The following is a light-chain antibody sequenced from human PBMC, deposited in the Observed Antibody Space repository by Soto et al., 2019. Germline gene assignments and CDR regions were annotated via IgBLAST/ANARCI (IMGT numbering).Light chain of an antibody. V-gene: IGLV7-46*01. CDR3: LLAFSGTRV. CDR2: DTS. CDR1: TGAVTSGLY. J-gene: IGLJ2*01. Sequence: QAVVTQEPSLTVSPGGTVTLTCGSSTGAVTSGLYPYWFQQKPGQAPRTLIYDTSNKHSWTPARFSGSLLGGKAALTLSGAQPEDEADYYCLLAFSGTRVFGGGTKLTVL.